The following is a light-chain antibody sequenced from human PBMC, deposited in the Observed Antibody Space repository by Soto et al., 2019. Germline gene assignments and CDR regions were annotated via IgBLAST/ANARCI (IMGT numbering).Light chain of an antibody. CDR3: SSYTTYDTVV. CDR2: EVR. CDR1: SSDIGSGYAY. V-gene: IGLV2-14*01. Sequence: QSALTQPASVSGSPGQSITISCTGTSSDIGSGYAYVSWYQQHTGKAPKVIIYEVRHRPSSVSSRFSGSKSGNTASLTISGLQAEDEAHHYCSSYTTYDTVVFGGGTKLTVL. J-gene: IGLJ2*01.